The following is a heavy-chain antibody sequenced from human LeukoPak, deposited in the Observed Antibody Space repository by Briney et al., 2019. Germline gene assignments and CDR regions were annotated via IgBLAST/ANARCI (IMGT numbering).Heavy chain of an antibody. D-gene: IGHD6-13*01. Sequence: PSETLSLTCAVYGGSFSGYYWSWIRQPPGKGLEWIGEINHSGSTSYNPSLKSRVTISVDTSKNQFSLKLSSVTAADTAVYYYARDEIAAAGGFDYWGQGTLVTVSS. V-gene: IGHV4-34*01. CDR3: ARDEIAAAGGFDY. CDR1: GGSFSGYY. CDR2: INHSGST. J-gene: IGHJ4*02.